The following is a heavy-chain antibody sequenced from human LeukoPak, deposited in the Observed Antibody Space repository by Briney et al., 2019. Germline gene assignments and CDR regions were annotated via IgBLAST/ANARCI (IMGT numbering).Heavy chain of an antibody. Sequence: GSLRLFCAASGFNFCSHAMNWVRQAPGKGLEWVSTLSTSGATTYYADSVRGRFTISRDNFKNTVYLQMNSLRAEDTAVYYCAKDAGEGSGWYYFDYWGQGTLVTVSS. CDR3: AKDAGEGSGWYYFDY. V-gene: IGHV3-23*01. D-gene: IGHD6-13*01. J-gene: IGHJ4*02. CDR2: LSTSGATT. CDR1: GFNFCSHA.